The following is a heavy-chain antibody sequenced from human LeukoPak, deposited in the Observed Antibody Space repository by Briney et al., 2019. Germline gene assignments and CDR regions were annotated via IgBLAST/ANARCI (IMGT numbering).Heavy chain of an antibody. D-gene: IGHD3-3*01. CDR2: ISVGAEYI. CDR3: ASGPPFLKYFEY. CDR1: GFTFSTYV. V-gene: IGHV3-23*01. J-gene: IGHJ4*02. Sequence: QPGGSLRLSCAASGFTFSTYVMNWFRQAPGKGLEGVSTISVGAEYIFYADSVKGRFTISRDDSNNALYLQMHSLRAEDTALYYCASGPPFLKYFEYWGQGTLVTVSS.